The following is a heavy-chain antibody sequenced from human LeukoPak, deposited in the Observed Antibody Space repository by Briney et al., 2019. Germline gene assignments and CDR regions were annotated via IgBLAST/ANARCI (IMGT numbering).Heavy chain of an antibody. CDR2: ISISGSKT. CDR1: EFDFSSHA. V-gene: IGHV3-23*01. D-gene: IGHD4-17*01. Sequence: GGSLRLSCAASEFDFSSHAMAWVRQAPGKGLEWVSAISISGSKTYYADSVKGRFTISRDNSKNTLYLQMNSLRAEDTAVYYCANEIRPNDYWGQGTQVTVSS. J-gene: IGHJ4*02. CDR3: ANEIRPNDY.